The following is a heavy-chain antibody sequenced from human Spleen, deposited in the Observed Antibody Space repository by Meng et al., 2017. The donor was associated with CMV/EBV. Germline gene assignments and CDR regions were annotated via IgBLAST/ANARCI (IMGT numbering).Heavy chain of an antibody. J-gene: IGHJ4*02. CDR1: GFTFDDYA. D-gene: IGHD2-15*01. Sequence: GGSLRLSCAASGFTFDDYAMHWVRQAPGKGLEWVSRISWNSGTIDYADSVKGRFTISRDNDKNSLHLQVNSLRAEDTAVYYCAREGALLSSRVGRASGVWGQGTLVTVSS. CDR2: ISWNSGTI. CDR3: AREGALLSSRVGRASGV. V-gene: IGHV3-9*01.